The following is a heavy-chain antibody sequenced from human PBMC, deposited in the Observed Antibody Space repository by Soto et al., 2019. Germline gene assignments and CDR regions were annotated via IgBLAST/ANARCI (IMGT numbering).Heavy chain of an antibody. CDR3: ARLAQTSHTGYDFWSGYYTVAFDI. CDR2: IVVGSGNT. V-gene: IGHV1-58*01. Sequence: SVKVSCKASGFTFTSSAVQWVRQARGQRLEWIGWIVVGSGNTNYAQKFQERVTITRDMSTSTAYMELSSLRSEDTAVYYCARLAQTSHTGYDFWSGYYTVAFDIWGQGTMVTVSS. J-gene: IGHJ3*02. D-gene: IGHD3-3*01. CDR1: GFTFTSSA.